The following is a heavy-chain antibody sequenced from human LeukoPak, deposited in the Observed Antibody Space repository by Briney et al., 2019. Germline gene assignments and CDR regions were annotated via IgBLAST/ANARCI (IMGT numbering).Heavy chain of an antibody. CDR2: IYPGDADT. Sequence: GESLKISCRGDTFAFSNHWIAWVRQLPGKGPECMGMIYPGDADTKYSPSFQGRVTISADKSTDTAYLQWRTLKASDTAMYYCARVSRAGSWYPDPNRWFDLWGQGTPVRVSS. V-gene: IGHV5-51*01. J-gene: IGHJ5*02. D-gene: IGHD6-13*01. CDR1: TFAFSNHW. CDR3: ARVSRAGSWYPDPNRWFDL.